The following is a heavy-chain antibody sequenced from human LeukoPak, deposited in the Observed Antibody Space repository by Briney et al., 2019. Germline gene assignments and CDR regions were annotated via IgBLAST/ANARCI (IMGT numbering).Heavy chain of an antibody. V-gene: IGHV3-9*01. CDR1: GFTFDDYA. Sequence: GRFLRLSCAASGFTFDDYAMHWVRQAPGKGLEWVSGISWNSGSIGYADSVKGRFTISRDNAKNSLYLQMNSLRAEDTALYYCAKALTKAGGSYFFPDAFDIWGQGTMVTVSS. D-gene: IGHD1-26*01. CDR2: ISWNSGSI. CDR3: AKALTKAGGSYFFPDAFDI. J-gene: IGHJ3*02.